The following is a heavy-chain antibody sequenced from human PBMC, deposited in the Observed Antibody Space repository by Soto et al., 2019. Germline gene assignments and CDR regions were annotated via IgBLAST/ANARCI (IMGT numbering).Heavy chain of an antibody. CDR3: ARGRYGDY. D-gene: IGHD1-1*01. CDR1: GYAFTTYG. J-gene: IGHJ4*02. V-gene: IGHV1-18*01. CDR2: TSAHNGNT. Sequence: QVHLVQSGAEVKKPGASVKVSCQASGYAFTTYGITWVRQAPGQGLEWMGWTSAHNGNTNYAQKLQGRVTVTRDTSTSTAYMELRSLRSDDTAVYYYARGRYGDYWGQGALVTVSS.